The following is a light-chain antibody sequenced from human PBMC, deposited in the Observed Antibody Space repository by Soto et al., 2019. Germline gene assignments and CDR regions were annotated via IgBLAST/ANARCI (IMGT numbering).Light chain of an antibody. CDR2: YDS. V-gene: IGLV3-21*04. J-gene: IGLJ2*01. Sequence: SYELTQPPSLSVAPGKTATISCGANNIGSKSVHWYQQKTGEAPVLVIYYDSDRPSEIPDRFSGSNSGNTATLTISRVEAGDEADYFCQVWDGGIDDHVVVFGGGTKVTVL. CDR1: NIGSKS. CDR3: QVWDGGIDDHVVV.